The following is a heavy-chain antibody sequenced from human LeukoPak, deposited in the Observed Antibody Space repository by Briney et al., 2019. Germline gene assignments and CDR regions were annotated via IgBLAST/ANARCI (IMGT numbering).Heavy chain of an antibody. CDR1: GFTFVDYA. D-gene: IGHD3-10*01. J-gene: IGHJ4*02. CDR2: ISWNSGSI. Sequence: GGSLRLPCAASGFTFVDYAMHWVRQAPGKGLEWVSGISWNSGSIGYADSVKGRFTISRDNAKNSLYLQMNSLRAEDTALYYCAKDIQLRGPNIRGSYYNYWGQGTLVTVSS. CDR3: AKDIQLRGPNIRGSYYNY. V-gene: IGHV3-9*01.